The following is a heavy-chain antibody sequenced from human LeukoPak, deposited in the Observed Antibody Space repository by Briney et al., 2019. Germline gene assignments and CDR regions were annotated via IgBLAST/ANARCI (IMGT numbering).Heavy chain of an antibody. V-gene: IGHV3-21*01. CDR1: GFTFSSYS. D-gene: IGHD3-10*01. J-gene: IGHJ6*03. CDR3: ARQRYYYGSGSYYKGSIYYYYYMDV. CDR2: ISSSCSYI. Sequence: GGSLRLSCAASGFTFSSYSMNWVRQAPGKGLEWVSSISSSCSYIYYADSVKGRFTISRDNAKNSLYLQMNSLRAEDTAVYYCARQRYYYGSGSYYKGSIYYYYYMDVWGKGTTVTISS.